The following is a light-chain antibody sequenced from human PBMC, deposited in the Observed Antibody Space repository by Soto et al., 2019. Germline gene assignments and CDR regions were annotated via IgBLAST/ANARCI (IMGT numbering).Light chain of an antibody. CDR3: QQSYNSPQT. Sequence: DIQMTQSPSSLSASVGDEVTITCRASQTIMTYLNLYQLKPGKPPRLLIYAASSLQSGVPSRFSGSGSGTDFTHTISSLQPEDFATYSCQQSYNSPQTFGQGTKVDIK. J-gene: IGKJ1*01. V-gene: IGKV1-39*01. CDR1: QTIMTY. CDR2: AAS.